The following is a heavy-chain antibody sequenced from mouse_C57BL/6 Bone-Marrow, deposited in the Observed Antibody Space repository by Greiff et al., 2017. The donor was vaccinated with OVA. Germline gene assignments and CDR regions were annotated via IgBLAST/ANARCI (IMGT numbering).Heavy chain of an antibody. J-gene: IGHJ2*01. CDR3: ARAIYCTRVVKYYFDY. V-gene: IGHV1-55*01. CDR1: GYTFTSYW. Sequence: QVQLQQPGAELVKPGASVKMSCKASGYTFTSYWITWVKQRPGQGLEWIGDIYPSSGSTNYNEKFKSKATLTVDTSSSTAYMQLSSLTSEDSAVSYCARAIYCTRVVKYYFDYWGQGTTLTVSS. CDR2: IYPSSGST. D-gene: IGHD2-12*01.